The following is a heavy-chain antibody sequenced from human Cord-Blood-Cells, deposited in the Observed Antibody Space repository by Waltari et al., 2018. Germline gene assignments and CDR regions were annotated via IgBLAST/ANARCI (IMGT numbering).Heavy chain of an antibody. J-gene: IGHJ3*02. D-gene: IGHD3-16*01. CDR2: IYYSGST. CDR3: ARMGDYAFDI. CDR1: GGSISSSSYY. V-gene: IGHV4-39*01. Sequence: QLQLQESGPGLVKPSETLSLTCTVSGGSISSSSYYWGWIRQPPGKGLEWIGSIYYSGSTYSNPSLKSRVTISVDTSKNQFSLKLSSVTAADTAVYYCARMGDYAFDIWGQGTMVTVSS.